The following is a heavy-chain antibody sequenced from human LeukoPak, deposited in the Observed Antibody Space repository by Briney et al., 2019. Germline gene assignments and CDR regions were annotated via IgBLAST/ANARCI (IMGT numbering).Heavy chain of an antibody. CDR1: GFTVSSNY. Sequence: GGSLRLSCAASGFTVSSNYMSWVRQAPGKGLEWVSVIYSGGSGTTYYADSEKGRSTISRDNSKNTLYLQMNSLRAEDTAVYYCTRTRGGLLDYFDYWGQGTLVTVSS. V-gene: IGHV3-53*01. D-gene: IGHD3-16*01. CDR3: TRTRGGLLDYFDY. CDR2: IYSGGSGTT. J-gene: IGHJ4*02.